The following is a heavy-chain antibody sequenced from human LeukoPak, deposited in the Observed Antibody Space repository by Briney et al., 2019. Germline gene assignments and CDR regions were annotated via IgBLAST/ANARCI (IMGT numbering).Heavy chain of an antibody. CDR1: GGTFSSYA. D-gene: IGHD3-3*01. V-gene: IGHV1-69*05. Sequence: ASVKVCCKASGGTFSSYAISWVRQAPGQGLEWMGRIIPIFGTANYAQKFQGRVTITTDESTSTAYMELSSLRSEDTAVYYCARGPLHDFWSGYLDYWGQGTLVTVSS. J-gene: IGHJ4*02. CDR2: IIPIFGTA. CDR3: ARGPLHDFWSGYLDY.